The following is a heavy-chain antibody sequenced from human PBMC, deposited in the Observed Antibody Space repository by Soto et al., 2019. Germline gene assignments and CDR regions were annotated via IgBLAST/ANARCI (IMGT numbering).Heavy chain of an antibody. J-gene: IGHJ5*02. CDR2: ISGSGGST. CDR3: AKFGGGYCSGGSCYNWFDP. Sequence: GGSLRLSCAASGFTFSSYAMSWVRQAPGKGLEWVSAISGSGGSTYYADSVKGRFTISRDNSKNTLYLQMNSLRAEDTAVYYCAKFGGGYCSGGSCYNWFDPWGQGTLVTVSS. D-gene: IGHD2-15*01. V-gene: IGHV3-23*01. CDR1: GFTFSSYA.